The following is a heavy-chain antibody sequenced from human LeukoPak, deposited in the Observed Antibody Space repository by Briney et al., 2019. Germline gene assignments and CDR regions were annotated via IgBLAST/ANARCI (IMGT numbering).Heavy chain of an antibody. CDR1: GGSISSYY. CDR3: ARGIGSSGWGFYDY. D-gene: IGHD6-19*01. Sequence: SETLSLTCTVSGGSISSYYWSWIRQPAGKGLEWIGRIYTSGSTNYNPSLKSRVTMSVDTSKNQFSLKLSSVTAADTAVYYCARGIGSSGWGFYDYWGQGTLVTVSS. J-gene: IGHJ4*02. CDR2: IYTSGST. V-gene: IGHV4-4*07.